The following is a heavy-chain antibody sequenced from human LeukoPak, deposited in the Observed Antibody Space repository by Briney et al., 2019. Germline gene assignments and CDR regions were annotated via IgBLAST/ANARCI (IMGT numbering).Heavy chain of an antibody. CDR2: IYYSGST. J-gene: IGHJ4*02. V-gene: IGHV4-61*01. D-gene: IGHD5-24*01. CDR3: ARAGERWLHPGNFDY. Sequence: SETLSLTCTVSGGSVSSGSYYWSWIRQPPGKGLEWIGYIYYSGSTNYNPSLKSRVTISVDTSKNQFSLKLSSVTAADTAVYYCARAGERWLHPGNFDYWGQGTLVTVSS. CDR1: GGSVSSGSYY.